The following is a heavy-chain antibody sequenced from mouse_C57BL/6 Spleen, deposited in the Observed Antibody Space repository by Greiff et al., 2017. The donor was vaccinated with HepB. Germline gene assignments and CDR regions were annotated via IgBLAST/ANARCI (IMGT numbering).Heavy chain of an antibody. CDR3: ARGGIYSNYGWFAY. V-gene: IGHV3-1*01. CDR2: ISYSGST. D-gene: IGHD2-5*01. Sequence: EVQLKESGPGMVKPSQSLSLTCTVTGYSITSGYDWHWIRHFPGNQLEWMGYISYSGSTNYNPSLKSRISITHDTSKNHFFLKLNSVTTEDTATYYCARGGIYSNYGWFAYWGQGTLVTVSA. J-gene: IGHJ3*01. CDR1: GYSITSGYD.